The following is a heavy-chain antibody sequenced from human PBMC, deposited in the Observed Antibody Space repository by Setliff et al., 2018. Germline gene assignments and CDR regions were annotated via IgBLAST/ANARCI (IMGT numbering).Heavy chain of an antibody. D-gene: IGHD3-22*01. CDR2: ISPYNGNT. CDR3: ARSSDSGYYHQRDAFDI. V-gene: IGHV1-18*01. CDR1: GYTFNSYG. Sequence: GASVKVSCKASGYTFNSYGINWLRQAPGQGLEWLGRISPYNGNTKHAQTVQDRITMATDTSTRTSYMELSSLRSGDTAVYFCARSSDSGYYHQRDAFDIWGQGTRVTVSS. J-gene: IGHJ3*02.